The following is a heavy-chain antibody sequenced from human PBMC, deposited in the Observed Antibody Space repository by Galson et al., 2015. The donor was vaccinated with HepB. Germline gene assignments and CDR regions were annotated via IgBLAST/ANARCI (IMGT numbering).Heavy chain of an antibody. CDR3: ARYIAAAGRVNPPGWFDP. V-gene: IGHV3-66*01. J-gene: IGHJ5*02. Sequence: LRLSCAASGFTVSSNYMSWVRQAPGKGLEWVSVIYSGGSTYYADSVKGRFTISRDNSKNTLYLQMNSLRAEDTAVYYCARYIAAAGRVNPPGWFDPWGQGTLVTVSS. CDR1: GFTVSSNY. D-gene: IGHD6-13*01. CDR2: IYSGGST.